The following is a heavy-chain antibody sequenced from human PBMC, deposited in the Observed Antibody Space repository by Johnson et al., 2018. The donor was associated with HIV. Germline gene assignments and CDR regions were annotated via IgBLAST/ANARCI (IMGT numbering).Heavy chain of an antibody. D-gene: IGHD4-17*01. J-gene: IGHJ3*02. Sequence: QMQLVESGGGLVKPGGSLRLSCAASGFTFSDYYMTWIRQAPGKGLQWVSYISSTGGSIYYADSVKGRFTISRDKAKNSLYLQMNSLRAEDTALYYCARDRGTVTTAQMAFDIWGQGTMVTVSS. CDR1: GFTFSDYY. CDR2: ISSTGGSI. V-gene: IGHV3-11*01. CDR3: ARDRGTVTTAQMAFDI.